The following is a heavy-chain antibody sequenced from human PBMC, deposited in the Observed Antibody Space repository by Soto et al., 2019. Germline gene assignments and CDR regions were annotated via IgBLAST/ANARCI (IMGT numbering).Heavy chain of an antibody. J-gene: IGHJ4*02. CDR2: FSRSGGTI. CDR3: TGYCSSTSCHPLY. CDR1: GFSFSSSA. D-gene: IGHD2-2*01. Sequence: GGSLRLSCAASGFSFSSSAMSWVRQAPGKGLEWVSTFSRSGGTIHYADPVKGRFTISRDNAKKSLYLQMNSLRAEDTAVYYCTGYCSSTSCHPLYWGQGTLVTVSS. V-gene: IGHV3-48*01.